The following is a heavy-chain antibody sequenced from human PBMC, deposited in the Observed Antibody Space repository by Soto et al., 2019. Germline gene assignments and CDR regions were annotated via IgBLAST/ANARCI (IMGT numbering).Heavy chain of an antibody. CDR3: ARHIAVAGTRGFDY. V-gene: IGHV4-4*02. D-gene: IGHD6-19*01. Sequence: QVQLQESGPGLVKPSGTLSLTCAVSGASINTNWWSWVRQPPGKGLEWIGEVYHSGSTNYNPSLRGRATILLDKSSSQLSLQLSSVTAADAAVYYCARHIAVAGTRGFDYWGQGTLVTVSS. J-gene: IGHJ4*02. CDR2: VYHSGST. CDR1: GASINTNW.